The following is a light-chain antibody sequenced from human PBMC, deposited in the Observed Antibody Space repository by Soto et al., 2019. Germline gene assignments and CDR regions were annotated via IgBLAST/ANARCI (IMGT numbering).Light chain of an antibody. Sequence: ETVLTQVPATLSVPPGETATLSCTTSQGLNRNLAWYQQKLGQAPRVLIYGASTRAAGIPARFSGSGSGTEFILTISSLQSEDFAVYYCHEYNTWPWTFGQGTKVDIK. CDR1: QGLNRN. V-gene: IGKV3-15*01. CDR2: GAS. J-gene: IGKJ1*01. CDR3: HEYNTWPWT.